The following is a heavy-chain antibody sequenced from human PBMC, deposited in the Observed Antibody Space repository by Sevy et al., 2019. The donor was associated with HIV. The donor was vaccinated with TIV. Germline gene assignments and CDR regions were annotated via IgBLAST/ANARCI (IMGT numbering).Heavy chain of an antibody. V-gene: IGHV3-7*01. J-gene: IGHJ4*02. D-gene: IGHD3-9*01. CDR1: GFSFNNHW. CDR2: IKHDGSEN. CDR3: ARLPTGLQSFNYLLSTYFDS. Sequence: GGSLRLSCAASGFSFNNHWMSWVRQAPEKGLEWVANIKHDGSENYYADFLEGRFAVSRDNVKNSLFLQINSLRVEDTAVYFCARLPTGLQSFNYLLSTYFDSWGQGTLVTVSS.